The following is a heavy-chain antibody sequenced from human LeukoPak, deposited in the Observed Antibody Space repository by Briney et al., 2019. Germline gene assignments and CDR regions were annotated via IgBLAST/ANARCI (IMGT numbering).Heavy chain of an antibody. V-gene: IGHV4-4*02. D-gene: IGHD1-1*01. J-gene: IGHJ3*02. CDR3: ARGHNENRYKSTIDI. CDR1: GDSISSSTW. CDR2: IYHSGST. Sequence: PSGTLSLTCGVSGDSISSSTWWNWVRPPPGKGLEWIGEIYHSGSTNSNPSLKSRVIISVDKTKNQFSLKLNSVTAADTAMYYCARGHNENRYKSTIDIWGQGTTVTVSS.